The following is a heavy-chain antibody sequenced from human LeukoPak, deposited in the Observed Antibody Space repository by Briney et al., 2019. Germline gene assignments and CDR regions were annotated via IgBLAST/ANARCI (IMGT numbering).Heavy chain of an antibody. CDR2: IYHSEST. CDR1: SYSISSGHY. J-gene: IGHJ4*02. CDR3: ARGRAAAGTVDY. D-gene: IGHD6-13*01. V-gene: IGHV4-38-2*02. Sequence: SETLSLACTVSSYSISSGHYWGWIRQPPGRGLECIGSIYHSESTYYSPSLKSRVTISVDTSKNQFSLKLSSVTAADTAVYYCARGRAAAGTVDYWGQGTLVTVSS.